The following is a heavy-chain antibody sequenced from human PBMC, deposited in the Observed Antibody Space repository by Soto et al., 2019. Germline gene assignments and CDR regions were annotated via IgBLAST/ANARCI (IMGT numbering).Heavy chain of an antibody. D-gene: IGHD5-12*01. CDR3: ARVGDGYNIDY. V-gene: IGHV3-21*01. CDR1: GFTFSSYT. J-gene: IGHJ4*02. Sequence: EVQLVESGGGLVKPGGSLRLSCAASGFTFSSYTMNWVRQAPGKGLEWVSSISSSSSHIYYADSVKGRFTISRDNAKNSLYLQMNSLRAEDTAAYYCARVGDGYNIDYWGQGTLVTVSS. CDR2: ISSSSSHI.